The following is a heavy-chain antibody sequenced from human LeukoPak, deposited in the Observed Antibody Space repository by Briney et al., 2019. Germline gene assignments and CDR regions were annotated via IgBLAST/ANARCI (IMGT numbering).Heavy chain of an antibody. CDR2: INPNSGGT. V-gene: IGHV1-2*02. Sequence: ASVEVSCKASGYTFTGYYMHWVRQAPGQGLGWMGWINPNSGGTNYAQKFQGRVTMTRDTSISTAYMELSRLRSDDTAVYYCARSTLRAVTTAFDIWGQGTMVTVSS. D-gene: IGHD4-17*01. CDR1: GYTFTGYY. CDR3: ARSTLRAVTTAFDI. J-gene: IGHJ3*02.